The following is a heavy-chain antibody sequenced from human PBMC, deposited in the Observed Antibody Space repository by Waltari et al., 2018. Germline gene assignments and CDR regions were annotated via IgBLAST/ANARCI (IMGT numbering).Heavy chain of an antibody. CDR3: ARDEGGQYQGDFDY. CDR1: GFIFNTFA. Sequence: EVQLVESGGGLVKPGGSLSLPCAASGFIFNTFAMNWFRQAPGKGLEWVSSISSRSTYRYYADSVKGRFTISRDNARSSLFLQMNSLRAEDTAVYYCARDEGGQYQGDFDYWGQGTLVSVSS. J-gene: IGHJ4*02. V-gene: IGHV3-21*01. CDR2: ISSRSTYR. D-gene: IGHD3-16*01.